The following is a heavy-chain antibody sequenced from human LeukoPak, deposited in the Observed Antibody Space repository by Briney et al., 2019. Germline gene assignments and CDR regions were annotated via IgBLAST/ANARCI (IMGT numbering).Heavy chain of an antibody. V-gene: IGHV1-69*13. D-gene: IGHD3-16*02. CDR3: AREGGDDYVWGSYLDI. CDR2: IIPIFGTA. J-gene: IGHJ3*02. Sequence: EASVKVSCKASGYTFTSYAMHWVRQAPGQGLEWMGGIIPIFGTANYAQKFQGRVTITADESTSTAYMELSSLRSEDTAVYYCAREGGDDYVWGSYLDIWGQGTMVTVSS. CDR1: GYTFTSYA.